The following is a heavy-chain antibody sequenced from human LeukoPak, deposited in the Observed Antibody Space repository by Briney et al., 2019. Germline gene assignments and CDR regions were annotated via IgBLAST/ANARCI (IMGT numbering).Heavy chain of an antibody. Sequence: SETLSLTCAVYGGSFSGYYWSWIRQPPGKGLEWIGEINHSGSTNYNPSLKSRVTISVDTSKNQFSLKLSSVTAADTAVYYRARVGSGYEYRPVDYWGQGTLVSVSS. CDR2: INHSGST. V-gene: IGHV4-34*01. J-gene: IGHJ4*02. CDR1: GGSFSGYY. CDR3: ARVGSGYEYRPVDY. D-gene: IGHD5-12*01.